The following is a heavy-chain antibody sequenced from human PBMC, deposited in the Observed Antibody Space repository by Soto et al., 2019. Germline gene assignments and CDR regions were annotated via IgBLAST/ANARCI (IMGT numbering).Heavy chain of an antibody. CDR3: GRALGVAATGLGYGDYGFDY. J-gene: IGHJ4*02. CDR2: INHSGST. Sequence: SETLSLTCAVYGGSFSGYYWSWIRQPPGKGLEWIGEINHSGSTNYNPSLKSRVTISVDTSKNQFSLKLSSVTAADTAVYYCGRALGVAATGLGYGDYGFDYWGQGTLVTVSS. D-gene: IGHD4-17*01. CDR1: GGSFSGYY. V-gene: IGHV4-34*01.